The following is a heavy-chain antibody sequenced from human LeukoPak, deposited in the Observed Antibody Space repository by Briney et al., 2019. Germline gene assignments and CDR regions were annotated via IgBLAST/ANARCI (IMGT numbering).Heavy chain of an antibody. D-gene: IGHD1-1*01. CDR1: GGSITNSY. J-gene: IGHJ3*02. CDR3: ARDPLSTNDFDI. Sequence: SETLSLTCTVSGGSITNSYWNWIRQSPVKGLERIGYINYSGSTNYNPSLKSRVTISVDTSKNQFSLKLSSVTAADTAVYFCARDPLSTNDFDIWGQGTMVTVSS. CDR2: INYSGST. V-gene: IGHV4-59*01.